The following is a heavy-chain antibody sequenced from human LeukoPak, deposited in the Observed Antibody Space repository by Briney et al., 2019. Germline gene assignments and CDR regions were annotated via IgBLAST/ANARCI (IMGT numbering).Heavy chain of an antibody. D-gene: IGHD3-10*01. J-gene: IGHJ4*02. CDR2: INPNSGGT. CDR3: ARDYYGSGSYYPLDY. V-gene: IGHV1-2*02. Sequence: ASVKVSCKASGYTFTGYYMHWVRQAPGQGLEWMGWINPNSGGTNYAQKFQGRVTMTRDTSISTAYMELSRLRSDDTAVYYCARDYYGSGSYYPLDYWGQGTLVTVPS. CDR1: GYTFTGYY.